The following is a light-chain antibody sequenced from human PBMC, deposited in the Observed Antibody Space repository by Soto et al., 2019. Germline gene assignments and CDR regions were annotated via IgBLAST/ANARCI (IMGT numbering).Light chain of an antibody. V-gene: IGKV1-39*01. CDR3: QQSYSTLEWT. CDR2: AAS. J-gene: IGKJ1*01. Sequence: DIQMTQSPSSLSASVGDRVTITRRASQSISSYLNWYQQKPGKAPKLLIYAASSLQSGVPSRFSGSGSGTDFTLTISSLQPEDFATYYCQQSYSTLEWTFGQGTKVDI. CDR1: QSISSY.